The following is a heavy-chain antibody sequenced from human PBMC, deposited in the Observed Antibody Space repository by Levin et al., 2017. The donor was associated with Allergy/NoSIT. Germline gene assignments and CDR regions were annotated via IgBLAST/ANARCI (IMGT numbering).Heavy chain of an antibody. CDR3: ARIPAGVWYYYYGMDV. V-gene: IGHV5-51*01. CDR2: IYPGDSDT. Sequence: GESLKISCKGSGYSFTSYWIGWVRQMPGKGLEWMGIIYPGDSDTRYSPSFQGQVTISADKSISTAYLQWSSLKASDTAMYYCARIPAGVWYYYYGMDVWGQGTTVTVSS. CDR1: GYSFTSYW. J-gene: IGHJ6*02. D-gene: IGHD6-13*01.